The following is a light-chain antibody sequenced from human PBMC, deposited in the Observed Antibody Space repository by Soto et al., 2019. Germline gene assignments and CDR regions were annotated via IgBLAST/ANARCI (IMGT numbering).Light chain of an antibody. CDR3: SSYTSSSTYV. J-gene: IGLJ1*01. CDR1: SSDVGGYKY. Sequence: QSALTQPASVSGSPGQSITISCTGTSSDVGGYKYVSWYQQHPGKAPKLMIYDVNDRPSGVSRRFSGSKPGNTASLTISGLQAEDEADYYCSSYTSSSTYVFGTGTKVTVL. CDR2: DVN. V-gene: IGLV2-14*01.